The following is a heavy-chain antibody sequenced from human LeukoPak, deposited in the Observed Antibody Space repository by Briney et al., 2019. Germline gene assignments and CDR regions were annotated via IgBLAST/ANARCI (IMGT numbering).Heavy chain of an antibody. V-gene: IGHV4-39*07. CDR2: IYYSGST. D-gene: IGHD3-10*01. CDR1: GGSISSSSYY. CDR3: ARDLLPMVEAANFDY. Sequence: NASETLSLTCTVSGGSISSSSYYWGWIRQPPGKGLEWIGSIYYSGSTYYNPSLKSRVTISVDTSKNQFSLKLSSVTAADTAVYYCARDLLPMVEAANFDYWGQGTLVTVSS. J-gene: IGHJ4*02.